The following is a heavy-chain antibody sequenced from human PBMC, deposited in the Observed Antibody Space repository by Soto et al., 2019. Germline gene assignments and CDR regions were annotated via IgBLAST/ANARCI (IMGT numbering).Heavy chain of an antibody. CDR2: VSGDNGHT. V-gene: IGHV1-18*01. Sequence: QVQLVQSGAEVKKPGASVKVSCKASGYTFTTHGISWVRQAPGQGLEWMGWVSGDNGHTNYAQSFQGSVTMTTDTSTNTAYMELRSLRSDDTAVYYCARDLGYCRSGTCYREWFDPWGQGTLVTVSS. CDR1: GYTFTTHG. CDR3: ARDLGYCRSGTCYREWFDP. D-gene: IGHD2-15*01. J-gene: IGHJ5*02.